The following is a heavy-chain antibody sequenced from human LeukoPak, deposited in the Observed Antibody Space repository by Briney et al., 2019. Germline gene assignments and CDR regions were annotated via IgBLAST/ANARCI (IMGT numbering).Heavy chain of an antibody. J-gene: IGHJ4*02. Sequence: SETLSLTCTVSGGSISSYYWSWIRQPPGKGLEWIGYIYYSGSTNYNPSLKSRVTISVDTSKNQFSLELNSVTATDTAVYYCARHATVTSFTFAHWGQGSLVTVSS. CDR2: IYYSGST. CDR3: ARHATVTSFTFAH. D-gene: IGHD4-17*01. V-gene: IGHV4-59*08. CDR1: GGSISSYY.